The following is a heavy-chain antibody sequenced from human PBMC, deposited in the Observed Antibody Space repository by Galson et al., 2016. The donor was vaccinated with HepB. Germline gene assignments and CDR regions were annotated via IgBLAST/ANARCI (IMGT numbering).Heavy chain of an antibody. CDR1: GYTFTSYG. Sequence: SVKVSCKASGYTFTSYGVNWVRQAPGQGLEWMGWTSIYNGRTSIAQKFQGRVIMTTDTSTRTHYLELGSLRSDDTAIYYCATIGGVTGYYTPRGFDYWGQGTPVTVSS. V-gene: IGHV1-18*01. CDR3: ATIGGVTGYYTPRGFDY. D-gene: IGHD3/OR15-3a*01. J-gene: IGHJ4*02. CDR2: TSIYNGRT.